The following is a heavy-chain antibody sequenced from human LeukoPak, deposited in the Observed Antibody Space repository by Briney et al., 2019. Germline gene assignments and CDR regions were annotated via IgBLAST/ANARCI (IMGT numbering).Heavy chain of an antibody. Sequence: SETLSLTCGVFGGSFSGYYWSWIRQPPGKGLEWIGEISHSGSTNYNPSLKSRVTISVDTSKNQFSLKVTSVTAAGTAVYYCARVGSSGLDYWGQGTLVTVSS. CDR3: ARVGSSGLDY. CDR1: GGSFSGYY. CDR2: ISHSGST. V-gene: IGHV4-34*01. J-gene: IGHJ4*02. D-gene: IGHD6-19*01.